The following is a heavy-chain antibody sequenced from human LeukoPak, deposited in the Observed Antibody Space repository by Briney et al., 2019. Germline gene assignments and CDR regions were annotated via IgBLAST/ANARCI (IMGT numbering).Heavy chain of an antibody. D-gene: IGHD3-16*02. CDR2: ISNTERTI. Sequence: GGSLRLSCAASGFTFSSYEMNWVRQAPGKGLEWVSYISNTERTIYYADSVKGRFTISRDNAKNSLYLQMNSLRAEDTAVYYCARDSRSLAALYYFDYWGQGTLVTVSS. V-gene: IGHV3-48*03. J-gene: IGHJ4*02. CDR1: GFTFSSYE. CDR3: ARDSRSLAALYYFDY.